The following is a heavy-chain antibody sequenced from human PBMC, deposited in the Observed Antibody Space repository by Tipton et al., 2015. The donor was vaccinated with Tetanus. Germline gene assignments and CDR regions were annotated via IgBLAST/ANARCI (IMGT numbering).Heavy chain of an antibody. V-gene: IGHV5-51*01. CDR2: IYPADSDI. D-gene: IGHD3-10*01. J-gene: IGHJ6*02. CDR3: ARHSGGSEIGYYDDMDV. CDR1: GYEFISYW. Sequence: QLVQSGAEVKKPGESLRISCKASGYEFISYWIAWVRRMPGKGLEWMGVIYPADSDIRNSPSFQGQVTMSVDKSTRTAYLQRRSLKASDSAMYYCARHSGGSEIGYYDDMDVWGQGTTVTVSS.